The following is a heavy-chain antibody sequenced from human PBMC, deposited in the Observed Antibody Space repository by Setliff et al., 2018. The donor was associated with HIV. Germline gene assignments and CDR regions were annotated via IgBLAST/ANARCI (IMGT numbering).Heavy chain of an antibody. CDR3: ARDGSHYDSGGYYYYYGMDV. CDR2: INQHGSEK. D-gene: IGHD3-22*01. J-gene: IGHJ6*02. V-gene: IGHV3-7*01. CDR1: GFTFSNFW. Sequence: SGFTFSNFWMSWVRQAPGKGLEWVASINQHGSEKNYVDSVKGRFTISRDNAKNSLYLQINSLRAEDTAVYYCARDGSHYDSGGYYYYYGMDVWGQGTTVTVSS.